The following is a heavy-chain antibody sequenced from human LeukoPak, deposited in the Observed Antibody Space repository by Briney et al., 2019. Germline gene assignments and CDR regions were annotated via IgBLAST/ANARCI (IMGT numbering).Heavy chain of an antibody. D-gene: IGHD4-17*01. V-gene: IGHV4-4*02. CDR2: IFRSGST. J-gene: IGHJ4*02. CDR1: GGSISSGYW. CDR3: TRNGAYALDH. Sequence: SETLSLTCAVSGGSISSGYWWSWVRQPPGKELEWIGEIFRSGSTSYSATLRSRVAMSVDTSKNQFSLKLTSVTAADTAVYYCTRNGAYALDHWGQGMLVTVSS.